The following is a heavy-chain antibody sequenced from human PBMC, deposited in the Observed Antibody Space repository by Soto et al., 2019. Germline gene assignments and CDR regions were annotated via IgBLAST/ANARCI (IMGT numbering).Heavy chain of an antibody. J-gene: IGHJ4*02. V-gene: IGHV4-59*01. CDR1: GDSMSSYY. D-gene: IGHD4-4*01. CDR2: IYYSGST. CDR3: ARAKSNYQTFDH. Sequence: SETLSLTCTVSGDSMSSYYWSWIRQPPGKGLEWIGYIYYSGSTTYNPSLRSRVTMSVDTSKNQFSLRLSSVTAADTTVYYCARAKSNYQTFDHWGQGSQVTVSS.